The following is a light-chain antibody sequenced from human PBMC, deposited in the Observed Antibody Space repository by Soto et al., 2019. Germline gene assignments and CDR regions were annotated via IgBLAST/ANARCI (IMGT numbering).Light chain of an antibody. V-gene: IGKV3-20*01. Sequence: EIVLTQSPGTLSLSPGERATLSCRASQSVSSSYLAWYQQKPGQAPRLLIYGASSRATGIPDRFSGSGSGTDFTLTISRLEPEDFAVYYCQQYSSPTWTFGQGTKVEIK. CDR1: QSVSSSY. CDR2: GAS. CDR3: QQYSSPTWT. J-gene: IGKJ1*01.